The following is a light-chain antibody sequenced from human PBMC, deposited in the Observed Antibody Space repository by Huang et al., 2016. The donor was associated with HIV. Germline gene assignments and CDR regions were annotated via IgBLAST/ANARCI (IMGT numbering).Light chain of an antibody. Sequence: DIILTQSPLSLPVTPGEPASISCRSSQSLLHSYGYNFLQWYVQKPGQSPQRLISLGSDRASGVPDRFTGSGSGTDFTLEISNVEAEDVGIYYCMQTLQTPYTFGPGTTVDF. CDR2: LGS. CDR1: QSLLHSYGYNF. V-gene: IGKV2-28*01. J-gene: IGKJ3*01. CDR3: MQTLQTPYT.